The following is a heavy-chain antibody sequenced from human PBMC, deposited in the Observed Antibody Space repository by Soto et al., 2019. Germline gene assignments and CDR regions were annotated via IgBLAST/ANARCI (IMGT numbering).Heavy chain of an antibody. CDR3: ARDCSGGTSEVGYYYGMDV. Sequence: ASVKVSCKASGYTFTGYYMHWVRQAPGQGLEWMGWINPNSGGTNYAQKFQGRVTMTRDTSISTAYMELSRLRSDDTAVYYCARDCSGGTSEVGYYYGMDVWGQGTTVTVSS. D-gene: IGHD2-15*01. CDR1: GYTFTGYY. V-gene: IGHV1-2*02. CDR2: INPNSGGT. J-gene: IGHJ6*02.